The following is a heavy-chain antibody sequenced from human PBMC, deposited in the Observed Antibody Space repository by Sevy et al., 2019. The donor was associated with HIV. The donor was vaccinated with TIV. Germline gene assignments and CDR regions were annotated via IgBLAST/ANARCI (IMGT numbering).Heavy chain of an antibody. Sequence: GGSLRLSCAASGFTFSSYAMNWVRQAPGKGLEWVALIRFDASTKYYKDSVKGRFTVSRDNAKNILYLQMNSLRPEDTAVYYCAKDLTGRYTSSSGDFDYWGQGTLVTVSS. CDR2: IRFDASTK. CDR3: AKDLTGRYTSSSGDFDY. V-gene: IGHV3-30*02. CDR1: GFTFSSYA. J-gene: IGHJ4*02. D-gene: IGHD6-6*01.